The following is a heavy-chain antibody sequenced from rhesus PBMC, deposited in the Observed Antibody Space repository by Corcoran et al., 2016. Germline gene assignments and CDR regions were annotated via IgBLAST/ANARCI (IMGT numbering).Heavy chain of an antibody. D-gene: IGHD1-44*02. Sequence: EVQLVQSGAEVKKPGASVKISCKASGYTFTDYYLHWVRQAPGKGLEWMGLVDPEDGEARPAQKFQDRVTITADTSTDTAYMELSSLRSEDTAVYYCATRSNVYGSDAFDFWGQGLRVTVSS. CDR2: VDPEDGEA. CDR1: GYTFTDYY. CDR3: ATRSNVYGSDAFDF. V-gene: IGHV1-111*02. J-gene: IGHJ3*01.